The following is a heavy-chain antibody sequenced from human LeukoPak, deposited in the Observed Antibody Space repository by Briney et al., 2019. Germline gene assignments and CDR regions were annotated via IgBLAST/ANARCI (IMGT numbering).Heavy chain of an antibody. CDR3: ARRPTGDPKFDY. D-gene: IGHD7-27*01. J-gene: IGHJ4*02. CDR2: IYSSGST. V-gene: IGHV4-59*08. Sequence: SETLSLTCSVSGGAISNYFWTWIRQPPGKGLEWIGYIYSSGSTYYNPSLKSRVTISVDTSKNRFSLKLSTVTAADTAVYYCARRPTGDPKFDYWGQGTLVTASS. CDR1: GGAISNYF.